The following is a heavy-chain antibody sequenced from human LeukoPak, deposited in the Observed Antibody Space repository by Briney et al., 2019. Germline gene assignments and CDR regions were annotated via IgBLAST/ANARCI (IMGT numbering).Heavy chain of an antibody. CDR1: GFTFSSYA. CDR3: AKVPSAHYVILTGYLDY. V-gene: IGHV3-23*01. CDR2: ISGSGGST. Sequence: GGSLRLSCAASGFTFSSYAMSWVRQAPGKGLEWVSAISGSGGSTYYADSVKGRFTISRDNSKNTLYLQMNSLRAEDTAVYYCAKVPSAHYVILTGYLDYWGQGTLVTVSS. J-gene: IGHJ4*02. D-gene: IGHD3-9*01.